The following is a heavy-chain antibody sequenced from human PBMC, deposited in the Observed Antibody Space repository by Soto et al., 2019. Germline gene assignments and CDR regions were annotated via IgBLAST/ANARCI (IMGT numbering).Heavy chain of an antibody. D-gene: IGHD3-22*01. CDR1: GYSTSSGYY. J-gene: IGHJ4*02. Sequence: SETLSLTCAVSGYSTSSGYYWGWIRQPPGKGLEWVASIYHSGSTYYSPSLKSRVTISVDTSKNQFSLKLSSVTAADTAVYYCARDADSSGYYYPFDYWGQGTLVTVSS. V-gene: IGHV4-38-2*02. CDR3: ARDADSSGYYYPFDY. CDR2: IYHSGST.